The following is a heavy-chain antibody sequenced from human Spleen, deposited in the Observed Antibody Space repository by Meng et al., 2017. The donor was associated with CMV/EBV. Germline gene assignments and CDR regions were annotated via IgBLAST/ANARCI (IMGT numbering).Heavy chain of an antibody. D-gene: IGHD2-2*01. CDR2: ISSSSSTI. V-gene: IGHV3-48*04. Sequence: GESLKISCAASGFTFSSYSMSWVRQAPGKGLEWVSYISSSSSTIYYADSVKGRFTISRDNAKNSLYLQMNSLRAEDTAVYYCARELGYCSSTSCHAQGFWFDPWGQGTLVTVSS. CDR1: GFTFSSYS. J-gene: IGHJ5*02. CDR3: ARELGYCSSTSCHAQGFWFDP.